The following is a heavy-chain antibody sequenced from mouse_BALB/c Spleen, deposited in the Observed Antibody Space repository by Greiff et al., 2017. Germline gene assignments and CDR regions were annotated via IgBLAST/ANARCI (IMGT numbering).Heavy chain of an antibody. V-gene: IGHV1-14*01. CDR2: INPYNDGT. CDR3: AREDYYGPYYFDY. CDR1: GYTFTSYV. Sequence: EVKLQESGPELVKPGASVKMSCKASGYTFTSYVMHWVQQKPGQGLEWIGYINPYNDGTKYNEKFKGKATLTSDKSSSTAYMELSSLTSEDSAVYYCAREDYYGPYYFDYWGQGTTRTVSS. J-gene: IGHJ2*01. D-gene: IGHD1-1*01.